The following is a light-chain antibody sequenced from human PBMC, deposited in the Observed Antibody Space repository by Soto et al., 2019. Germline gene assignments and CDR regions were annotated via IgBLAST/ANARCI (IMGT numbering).Light chain of an antibody. J-gene: IGLJ1*01. CDR3: QSYESSLSGYV. CDR1: SSNIGAGYD. CDR2: GNS. Sequence: SVLTQPPSVSGAPGQRVTISCTGSSSNIGAGYDVHWYQQLPGTAPKLLIYGNSNRPSGVPDRFSGSKSGTSASLAITGLQAEDEADYYCQSYESSLSGYVSGTGTKVTVL. V-gene: IGLV1-40*01.